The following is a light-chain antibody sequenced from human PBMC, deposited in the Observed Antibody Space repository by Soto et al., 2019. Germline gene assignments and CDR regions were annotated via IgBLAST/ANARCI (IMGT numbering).Light chain of an antibody. J-gene: IGLJ3*02. V-gene: IGLV1-40*01. CDR2: LNN. CDR1: SSNIGAGYD. CDR3: QSYDSSLSACV. Sequence: SVLTQPPSVSGAPGQRVTISCTGSSSNIGAGYDVHWYQHIPGTAPKLLIYLNNNRPSGVPDRFSGSKSGTSASLAITGLRAVDEADYYCQSYDSSLSACVFGGGTKLTVL.